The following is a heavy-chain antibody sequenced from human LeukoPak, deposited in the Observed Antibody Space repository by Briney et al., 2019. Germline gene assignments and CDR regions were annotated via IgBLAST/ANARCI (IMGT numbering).Heavy chain of an antibody. Sequence: SETLSLTCTVSGGSISSYYWSWIRQPPGKELEWIGYIYYSGSTNYNPSLKSRVTISVDTSKNQFSLKLSSVTAADTAVYYCARLSESNVVVPAASYNWFDPWGQGTLVTVSS. CDR1: GGSISSYY. J-gene: IGHJ5*02. CDR3: ARLSESNVVVPAASYNWFDP. D-gene: IGHD2-2*01. CDR2: IYYSGST. V-gene: IGHV4-59*08.